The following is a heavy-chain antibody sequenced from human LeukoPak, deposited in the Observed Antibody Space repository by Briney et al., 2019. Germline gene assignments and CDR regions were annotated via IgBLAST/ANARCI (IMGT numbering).Heavy chain of an antibody. CDR1: GGSISSYY. CDR2: IYYSGST. CDR3: ARVRSFSGYEVDY. J-gene: IGHJ4*02. D-gene: IGHD3-22*01. V-gene: IGHV4-59*01. Sequence: SETLSLTCTVSGGSISSYYWSWIRQPPGKGLEWIGYIYYSGSTNYNPSLKSRVTISVDTSKNQFSLKLSSVTAADTAVYYCARVRSFSGYEVDYWGQGTLVTVSS.